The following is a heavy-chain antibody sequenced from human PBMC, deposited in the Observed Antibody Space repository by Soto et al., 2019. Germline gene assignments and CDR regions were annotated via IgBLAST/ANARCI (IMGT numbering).Heavy chain of an antibody. CDR2: IHYSGST. CDR3: ARPFYSSSLWSAFAY. V-gene: IGHV4-59*08. J-gene: IGHJ4*02. D-gene: IGHD6-6*01. CDR1: SGSISSYY. Sequence: SETLSLTCIVSSGSISSYYWSWIRQPPGKGLEWIGYIHYSGSTNYNPSLKSRVTIAVDTSKNQFSLKLSAVTAADTAVYYCARPFYSSSLWSAFAYWGQGTLVTVSS.